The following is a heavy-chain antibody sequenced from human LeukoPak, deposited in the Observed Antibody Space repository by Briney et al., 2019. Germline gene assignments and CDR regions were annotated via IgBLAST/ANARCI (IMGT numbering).Heavy chain of an antibody. Sequence: GGSLRLSCAASGFTFSSYSMNWVRQAPGKGLEWVSSISSSSSYIYYADSVKGRFTISRDNAENSLYLQMNSLRAEDTAVYYCARGGSTGPHDAFDIWGQGTMVTVSS. CDR1: GFTFSSYS. D-gene: IGHD2-2*01. CDR2: ISSSSSYI. CDR3: ARGGSTGPHDAFDI. J-gene: IGHJ3*02. V-gene: IGHV3-21*01.